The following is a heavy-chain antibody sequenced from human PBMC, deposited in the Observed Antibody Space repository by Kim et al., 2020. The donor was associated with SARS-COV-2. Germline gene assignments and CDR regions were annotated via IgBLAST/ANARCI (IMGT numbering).Heavy chain of an antibody. D-gene: IGHD2-15*01. CDR2: ISGSGGST. CDR1: GFTFSSYA. J-gene: IGHJ4*02. V-gene: IGHV3-23*01. Sequence: GGSLRLSCAASGFTFSSYAMSWVRQAPGKGLEWVSAISGSGGSTYYADSVKGRFTISRDNSKNTLYLQMNSLRAEDTAVYYCAKDPRHDIVVVVAATPFDYWGQGTLVTVSS. CDR3: AKDPRHDIVVVVAATPFDY.